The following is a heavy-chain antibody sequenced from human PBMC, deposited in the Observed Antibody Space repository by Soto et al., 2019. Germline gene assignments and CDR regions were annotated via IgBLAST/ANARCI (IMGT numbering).Heavy chain of an antibody. V-gene: IGHV1-69*01. CDR1: GGTFSSYA. D-gene: IGHD2-15*01. Sequence: QVQLVQSGSEVKKPGSSVKVSCKASGGTFSSYAISWVRQAPGQWLEWMRVIIPIFGTANYAQKVQGRVTITADESTSTAYMELSSLRSEDTAVYYCSFSKSIRWYLFDYLGQGTLVTVYS. CDR3: SFSKSIRWYLFDY. CDR2: IIPIFGTA. J-gene: IGHJ4*02.